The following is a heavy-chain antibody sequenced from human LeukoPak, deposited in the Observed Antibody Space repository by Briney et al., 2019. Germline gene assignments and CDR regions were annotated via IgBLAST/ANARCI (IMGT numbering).Heavy chain of an antibody. V-gene: IGHV1-18*01. CDR3: ARGRLRFDY. D-gene: IGHD5-12*01. Sequence: GASVTVSCLASGYTFTSYGISWVRQAPGQGLEGMGWISAYNGNTNYAQKLQGRVTMTKDTSTSTAYMELRSLRSDDAAVYYCARGRLRFDYWGQGTLVTVSS. CDR2: ISAYNGNT. J-gene: IGHJ4*02. CDR1: GYTFTSYG.